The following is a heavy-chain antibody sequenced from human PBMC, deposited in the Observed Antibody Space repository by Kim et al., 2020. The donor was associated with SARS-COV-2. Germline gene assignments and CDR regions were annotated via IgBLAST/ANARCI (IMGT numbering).Heavy chain of an antibody. Sequence: YPDPGEGRFTIASDNSKNTLYLQMNSLRAEDTAVYYCANYCSGGSCYFYWGQGTLVTVSS. D-gene: IGHD2-15*01. CDR3: ANYCSGGSCYFY. J-gene: IGHJ4*02. V-gene: IGHV3-23*01.